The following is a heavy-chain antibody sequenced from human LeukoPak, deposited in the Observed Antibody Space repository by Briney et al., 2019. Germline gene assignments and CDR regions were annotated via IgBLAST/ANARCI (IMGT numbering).Heavy chain of an antibody. CDR2: INSDGSSI. J-gene: IGHJ4*02. Sequence: PGGSLRLSCAASGFTFSIYWMHWVRQAPGKGLVWVSRINSDGSSITYADSVKGRFTISRDSAKNTVYLQMNSLRAEDTAVYYCARDNSYGIDYWGQGTLVTVSS. V-gene: IGHV3-74*01. CDR1: GFTFSIYW. CDR3: ARDNSYGIDY. D-gene: IGHD5-18*01.